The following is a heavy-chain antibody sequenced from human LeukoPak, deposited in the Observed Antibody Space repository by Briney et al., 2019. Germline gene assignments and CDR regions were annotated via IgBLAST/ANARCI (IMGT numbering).Heavy chain of an antibody. D-gene: IGHD5-12*01. CDR2: ISSSSYT. V-gene: IGHV3-11*06. J-gene: IGHJ4*02. Sequence: PGGSLRLSCAASGFTFSDHYMSWIRQAPGKGLEWVSYISSSSYTVYADSVKGRFTISRDNAKSSLYLQMNSLRAEDTAVYYCANSRYGGYPFDYWGQGTLVTVSS. CDR3: ANSRYGGYPFDY. CDR1: GFTFSDHY.